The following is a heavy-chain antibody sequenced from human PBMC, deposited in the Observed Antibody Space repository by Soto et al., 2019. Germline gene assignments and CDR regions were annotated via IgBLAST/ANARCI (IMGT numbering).Heavy chain of an antibody. V-gene: IGHV1-69*01. CDR2: IIPIFGTA. Sequence: QVQLVQSGAEVKKPGSSVKVSCKASGGTFSSYAISWVRQAPGQGLEWMGGIIPIFGTANYAQKFQGRVTITADETTSTAYMELSSLRSEDTAGYYCARDCSSTSCYVLRAFDIWGQGTMVTVSS. CDR1: GGTFSSYA. J-gene: IGHJ3*02. D-gene: IGHD2-2*01. CDR3: ARDCSSTSCYVLRAFDI.